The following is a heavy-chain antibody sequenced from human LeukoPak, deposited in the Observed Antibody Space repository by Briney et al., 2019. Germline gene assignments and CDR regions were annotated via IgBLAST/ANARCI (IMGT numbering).Heavy chain of an antibody. D-gene: IGHD6-6*01. CDR2: ISWDGGST. J-gene: IGHJ4*02. V-gene: IGHV3-43D*03. CDR3: ASLGIAARPGDFDY. Sequence: GGSLRLSCAASGFTFDDYAMHWVRQAPGKGLEWVSLISWDGGSTYYADSVKGRFTISRDNSKNSLYLQMNSLRAEDTAVYYCASLGIAARPGDFDYWGQGTLVTVSS. CDR1: GFTFDDYA.